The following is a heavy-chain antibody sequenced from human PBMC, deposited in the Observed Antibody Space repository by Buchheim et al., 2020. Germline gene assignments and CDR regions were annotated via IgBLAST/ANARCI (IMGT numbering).Heavy chain of an antibody. J-gene: IGHJ6*02. V-gene: IGHV7-4-1*01. CDR1: GYTFTSYA. D-gene: IGHD6-13*01. Sequence: QVQLVQSGSELKKPGASVKVSCKASGYTFTSYAMNWVRQAPGQGLEWMGWINTNTGNPTYAQGFTGRFVFSLDTSVSTAYLQICSLKAEDTAAYYCARETHIAAAGRQTHYYYYGMDVWGQGTT. CDR2: INTNTGNP. CDR3: ARETHIAAAGRQTHYYYYGMDV.